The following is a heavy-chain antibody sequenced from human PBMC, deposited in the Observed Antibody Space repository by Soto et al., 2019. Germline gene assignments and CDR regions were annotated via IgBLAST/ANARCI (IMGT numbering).Heavy chain of an antibody. D-gene: IGHD6-19*01. V-gene: IGHV1-69*13. CDR1: GYTFTSYG. CDR2: IIPIFGTA. J-gene: IGHJ5*02. CDR3: ARSRSGWYSFAVDP. Sequence: SVKVSCKASGYTFTSYGISWVRQAPGQGLEWMGGIIPIFGTANYAQKFQGRVTITADESTSTAYMELSSLRSEDTAVYYCARSRSGWYSFAVDPWGQGTLVTVSS.